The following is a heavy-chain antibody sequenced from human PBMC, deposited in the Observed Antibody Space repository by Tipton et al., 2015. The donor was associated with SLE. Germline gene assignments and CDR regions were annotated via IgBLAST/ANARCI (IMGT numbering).Heavy chain of an antibody. CDR3: VRVLGVVKSYYMDV. Sequence: TLSLTCTVSGGSISSGSYYWSWIRQPAGKGLEWIGRIYTSGSTNYNPSLKSRVTISVDTSKNQFSLKLSSVTAADTAVYYCVRVLGVVKSYYMDVWGKGTTVTVSS. CDR1: GGSISSGSYY. CDR2: IYTSGST. D-gene: IGHD3-3*01. J-gene: IGHJ6*03. V-gene: IGHV4-61*02.